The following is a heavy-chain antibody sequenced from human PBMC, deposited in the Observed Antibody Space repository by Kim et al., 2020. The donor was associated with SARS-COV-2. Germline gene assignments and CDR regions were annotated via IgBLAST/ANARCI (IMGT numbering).Heavy chain of an antibody. CDR2: ISHDGSNK. J-gene: IGHJ5*01. CDR1: GFTFSSYG. D-gene: IGHD3-9*01. Sequence: GGSLRLSCVASGFTFSSYGMHWVRQAPGRGLEWVAVISHDGSNKFYTDSVKGRFTISRDNSKNTLYLQMDSLRAEDTAVYYCAKHRYYDILTGYLDSWGQGALVTVSS. V-gene: IGHV3-30*18. CDR3: AKHRYYDILTGYLDS.